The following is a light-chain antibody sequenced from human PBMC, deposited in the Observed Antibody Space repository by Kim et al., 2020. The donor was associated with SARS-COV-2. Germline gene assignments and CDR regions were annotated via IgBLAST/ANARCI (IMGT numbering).Light chain of an antibody. CDR3: QAWDSSTHNYV. V-gene: IGLV3-1*01. CDR1: KLGDKY. J-gene: IGLJ1*01. Sequence: SYELTQPPSVSVSPGQTASITCSGYKLGDKYVSWYQQKPGQSPVVVIYQDNHRPSGNPKRFSGSNSGNTATLTISGTQAKDEADYYCQAWDSSTHNYV. CDR2: QDN.